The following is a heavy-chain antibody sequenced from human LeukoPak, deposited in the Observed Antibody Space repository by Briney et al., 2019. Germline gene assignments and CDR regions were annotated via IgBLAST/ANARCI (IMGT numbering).Heavy chain of an antibody. CDR3: ARGRRYYGSGSYY. V-gene: IGHV3-30-3*01. J-gene: IGHJ4*02. CDR1: GFTFSSYA. CDR2: ISYDGGNK. D-gene: IGHD3-10*01. Sequence: SGGSLRLSCAASGFTFSSYAIHWVRQAPGKGLEWVAVISYDGGNKYYADSVKGRFTTSRDNSKNTLYLQMNSLRPEDTAVYYCARGRRYYGSGSYYWGQGTLVTVSS.